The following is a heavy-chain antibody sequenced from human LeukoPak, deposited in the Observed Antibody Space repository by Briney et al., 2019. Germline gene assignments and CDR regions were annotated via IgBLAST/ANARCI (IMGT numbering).Heavy chain of an antibody. CDR2: ISSSSSYI. CDR1: GFTFSSYS. CDR3: AKKGTYCSGGSCYGYYYYMDV. J-gene: IGHJ6*03. D-gene: IGHD2-15*01. Sequence: GGSLRLYCAASGFTFSSYSMNWVRQAPGKGLEWVSSISSSSSYIYYADSVKGRFTISRDNAKNSLYLQMNSLRAEDTTVYYCAKKGTYCSGGSCYGYYYYMDVWGKGTTVTVSS. V-gene: IGHV3-21*01.